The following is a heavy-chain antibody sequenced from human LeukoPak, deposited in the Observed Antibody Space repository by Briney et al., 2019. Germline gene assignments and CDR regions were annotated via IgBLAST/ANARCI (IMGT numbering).Heavy chain of an antibody. J-gene: IGHJ4*02. V-gene: IGHV3-23*01. CDR1: GVTFSGYA. Sequence: GVSLRLSCAASGVTFSGYAMSWVRQAPGKGLEWVSAISGSGGSTYYADSVKGRFTISRDNSKNTLYLQMNSLRAEDTAVYYCAKTGGTFSYYFDYWGQGTLVTVSS. CDR2: ISGSGGST. D-gene: IGHD3-16*01. CDR3: AKTGGTFSYYFDY.